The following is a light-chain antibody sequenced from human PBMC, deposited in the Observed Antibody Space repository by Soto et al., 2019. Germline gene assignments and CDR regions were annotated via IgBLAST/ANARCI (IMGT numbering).Light chain of an antibody. CDR2: DVX. J-gene: IGLJ2*01. V-gene: IGLV2-14*01. Sequence: QSALTQPASVSGSPGQSITISCTGTSSDVGGYNYVSWYQQHPGKAPKLMIYDVXXRPSGVXXRXXGSKSGNTASLTISGLQAEDEADYYCSSYTSSSTVVFGGGTKLTVL. CDR1: SSDVGGYNY. CDR3: SSYTSSSTVV.